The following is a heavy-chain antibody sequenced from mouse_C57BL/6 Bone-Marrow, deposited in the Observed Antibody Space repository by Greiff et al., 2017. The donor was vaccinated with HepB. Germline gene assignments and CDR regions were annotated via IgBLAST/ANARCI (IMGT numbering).Heavy chain of an antibody. J-gene: IGHJ2*01. CDR1: GYTFTSYW. D-gene: IGHD2-3*01. Sequence: QVQLKQSGAELVMPGASVKLSCKASGYTFTSYWMHWVKQRPGQGLEWIGEIDPSDSYTNYNQKFKGKSTLTVDKSSSTAYMQLSSLTSEDSAVYYCARPNDGYYFDYWGQGTTLTVSS. CDR3: ARPNDGYYFDY. V-gene: IGHV1-69*01. CDR2: IDPSDSYT.